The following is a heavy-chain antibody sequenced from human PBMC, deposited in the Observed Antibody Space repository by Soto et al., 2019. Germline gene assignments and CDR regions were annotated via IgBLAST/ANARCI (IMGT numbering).Heavy chain of an antibody. Sequence: GGSLRLSCAASGFAFSAYAMTWVRQAPGKGLEWVSDISDSDGGTHYADSVKGRFTISRDNAKNTLYLQMDRLRVEDAAVYYCAEGRTFFDFWGQGTLVTVSS. CDR3: AEGRTFFDF. V-gene: IGHV3-23*01. J-gene: IGHJ4*02. CDR1: GFAFSAYA. CDR2: ISDSDGGT.